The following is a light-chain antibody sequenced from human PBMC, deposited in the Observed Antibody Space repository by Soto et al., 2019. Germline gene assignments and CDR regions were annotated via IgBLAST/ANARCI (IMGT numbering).Light chain of an antibody. Sequence: QSALTQPASVSGSPGQSITISCIGTSSDVGSYTLVSWYQQHPDKAPKLMIYEATKRPSGVSNRFSGSKSGSTASLTISGLQADDEAHYYCCSYAGRSTVVFGGGTKLTVL. J-gene: IGLJ2*01. CDR3: CSYAGRSTVV. CDR2: EAT. CDR1: SSDVGSYTL. V-gene: IGLV2-23*01.